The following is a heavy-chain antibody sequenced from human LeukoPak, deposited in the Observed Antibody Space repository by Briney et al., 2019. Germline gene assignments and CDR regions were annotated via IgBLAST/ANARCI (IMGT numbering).Heavy chain of an antibody. D-gene: IGHD1-26*01. J-gene: IGHJ4*02. CDR2: ISYSGST. CDR1: GGPISSYH. Sequence: SETLSLTCTVSGGPISSYHWSWIRQPPGKGLEWIGDISYSGSTNYNPSLKSRVTISVETSKNQFSLKLGSDTAADTAVYYCARGEGGGYSYWGQGTLVTVSS. CDR3: ARGEGGGYSY. V-gene: IGHV4-59*08.